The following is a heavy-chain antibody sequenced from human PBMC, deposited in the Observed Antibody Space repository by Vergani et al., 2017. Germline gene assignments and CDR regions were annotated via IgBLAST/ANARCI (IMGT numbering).Heavy chain of an antibody. Sequence: QVQLVQSGAEVKKPGASVKVSCKASGYTFTTYAMHWVRQATGQGLEWMGWMNPNSGTTGYAQKFQGRVTMTRNTSINKAYMELSRLSFEDAAVYYCARSTDYPDDYVSSDYFRRTLDVWGKGTTVTVS. J-gene: IGHJ6*03. CDR2: MNPNSGTT. CDR3: ARSTDYPDDYVSSDYFRRTLDV. V-gene: IGHV1-8*02. D-gene: IGHD4/OR15-4a*01. CDR1: GYTFTTYA.